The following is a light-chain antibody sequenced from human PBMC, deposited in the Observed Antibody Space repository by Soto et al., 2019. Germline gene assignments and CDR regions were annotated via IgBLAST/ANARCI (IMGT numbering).Light chain of an antibody. J-gene: IGKJ1*01. CDR2: GAS. CDR1: RSFNSIY. Sequence: ESVLTQSPGTLSLSPGERATLSCRASRSFNSIYLAWHRQKPGRAPRLLIYGASSRATGIPDRFSGSGSGTDFTLTISRLEPEDFAVYYCHQYDSWTFGQGTKVDIK. V-gene: IGKV3-20*01. CDR3: HQYDSWT.